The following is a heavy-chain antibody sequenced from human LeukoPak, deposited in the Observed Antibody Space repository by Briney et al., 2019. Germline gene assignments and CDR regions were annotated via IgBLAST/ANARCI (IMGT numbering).Heavy chain of an antibody. Sequence: SGPTLVNPTQTLTLTCTFSGFSLSTSGGGVGWIRQPPGKALEWLALIYWDDDKLYSPSLKSRLTITKDTSKNQVVLTMTNMDPVDTATYYCAHSFDAYRSTWYQDYFDYWGQGNLVTVSS. D-gene: IGHD6-13*01. CDR2: IYWDDDK. CDR3: AHSFDAYRSTWYQDYFDY. V-gene: IGHV2-5*02. J-gene: IGHJ4*02. CDR1: GFSLSTSGGG.